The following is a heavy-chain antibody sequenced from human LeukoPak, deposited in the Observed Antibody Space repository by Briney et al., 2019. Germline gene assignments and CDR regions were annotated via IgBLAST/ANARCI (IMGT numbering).Heavy chain of an antibody. Sequence: KLGGSLRLSCAASGFTFSDYFMDWVRQAPGKGLEWMGGINPVSGTSSYAQRFQGRVTISADESSTTAYMELSSLRSEDTAVYYCARAAGFYYGSSLWGRGTLVTVS. J-gene: IGHJ2*01. V-gene: IGHV1-69*01. CDR3: ARAAGFYYGSSL. D-gene: IGHD3-10*01. CDR1: GFTFSDYF. CDR2: INPVSGTS.